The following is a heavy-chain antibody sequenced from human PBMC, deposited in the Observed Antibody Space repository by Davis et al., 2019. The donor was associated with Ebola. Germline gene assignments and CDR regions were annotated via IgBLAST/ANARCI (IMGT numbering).Heavy chain of an antibody. CDR3: AREDSDWIDY. D-gene: IGHD6-19*01. CDR1: GFTFSSYG. V-gene: IGHV3-30*02. Sequence: GKSLKISCAASGFTFSSYGMHWVRQAPGKGLEWVAFIRYDGSNQYYTDSVKGRFTISRDDSKNTLFLQMHSLRAEDTAVYYCAREDSDWIDYWGQGALVTVSS. CDR2: IRYDGSNQ. J-gene: IGHJ4*02.